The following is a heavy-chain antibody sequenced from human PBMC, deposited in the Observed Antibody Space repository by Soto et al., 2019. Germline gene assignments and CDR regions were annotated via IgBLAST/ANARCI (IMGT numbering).Heavy chain of an antibody. J-gene: IGHJ6*02. CDR2: IYYSGST. CDR3: ARDLRREDAGMDV. V-gene: IGHV4-31*03. CDR1: GGSISSGGYY. D-gene: IGHD4-17*01. Sequence: SETLSLTCTVSGGSISSGGYYWSWIRQHPGKGLEWIGYIYYSGSTYYNPSLKSRVTISVDTSKNQFSLKLSSVTAADTAVYYCARDLRREDAGMDVWGQGTTVTVSS.